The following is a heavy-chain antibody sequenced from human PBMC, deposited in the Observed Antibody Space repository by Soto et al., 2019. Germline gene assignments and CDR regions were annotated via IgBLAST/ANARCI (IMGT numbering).Heavy chain of an antibody. J-gene: IGHJ4*02. CDR2: IYYGGST. CDR3: ATHGVEVDFWSGYYEY. V-gene: IGHV4-39*01. D-gene: IGHD3-3*01. CDR1: GGSINSSSYY. Sequence: SETLSLTCTVSGGSINSSSYYWAWIRQPPGKGLEWIGSIYYGGSTYYNPSLKSRVTISVDTSKNQCSLKVSSVTAADTAVYYCATHGVEVDFWSGYYEYWGQGTVVTVSS.